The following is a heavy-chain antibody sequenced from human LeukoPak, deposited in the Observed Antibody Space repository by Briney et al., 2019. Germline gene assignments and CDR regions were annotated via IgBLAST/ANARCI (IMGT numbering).Heavy chain of an antibody. Sequence: PGGSLRLSCAASGFTFSSYGMHWVRQAPGTGLEWVAFIRYDGSNKYYADSVKGRFTISRDNSKNTLCLQMNSLRAEDTAVYYCAKDDSRSSIYNFDYWGQGTLVTVSS. V-gene: IGHV3-30*02. CDR3: AKDDSRSSIYNFDY. CDR1: GFTFSSYG. CDR2: IRYDGSNK. D-gene: IGHD6-6*01. J-gene: IGHJ4*02.